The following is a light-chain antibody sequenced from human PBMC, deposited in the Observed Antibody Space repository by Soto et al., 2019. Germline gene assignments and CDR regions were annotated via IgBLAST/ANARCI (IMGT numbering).Light chain of an antibody. CDR2: DVS. J-gene: IGLJ1*01. Sequence: QSALTQPASVSGSPGQSITISCTGTSSDVSGYNYVSWYQQHPGKAPKLMIYDVSNRPSGVSTRFSGSKSGNTASLTISGLQAEDEAEYYCSSYASSSPPYVFGTGTKLTVL. V-gene: IGLV2-14*03. CDR1: SSDVSGYNY. CDR3: SSYASSSPPYV.